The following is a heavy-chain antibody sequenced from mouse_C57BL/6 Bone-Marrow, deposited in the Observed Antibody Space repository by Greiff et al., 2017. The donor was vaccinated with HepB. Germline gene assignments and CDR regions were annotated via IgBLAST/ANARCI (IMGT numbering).Heavy chain of an antibody. CDR3: ARFDISTWYAMDY. V-gene: IGHV1-64*01. D-gene: IGHD4-1*02. Sequence: QVHVKQPGAELVKPGASVKLSCKASGYTFTSYWMHWVKQRPGQGLEWIGMIHPNSGSTNYNEKFKSKATLTVDKSSSTAYMQLSSLTSEDSAVYYCARFDISTWYAMDYWGQGTSVTGSS. CDR2: IHPNSGST. J-gene: IGHJ4*01. CDR1: GYTFTSYW.